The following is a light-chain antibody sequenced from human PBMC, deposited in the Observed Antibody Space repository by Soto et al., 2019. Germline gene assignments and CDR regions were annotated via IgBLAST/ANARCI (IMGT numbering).Light chain of an antibody. J-gene: IGKJ4*01. V-gene: IGKV3-15*01. CDR1: QSVSSN. CDR3: QQYNNWPPLT. CDR2: GAS. Sequence: EIVMTQSPATLSVSPGERATLSCRASQSVSSNLAWYQQKPGQAPRLLIYGASTRATGIPARFSGSRSRTEFTLTITSLQSEDFAVYYCQQYNNWPPLTFGGGTQVEIK.